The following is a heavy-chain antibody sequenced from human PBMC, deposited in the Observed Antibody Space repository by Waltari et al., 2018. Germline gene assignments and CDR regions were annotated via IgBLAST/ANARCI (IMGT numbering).Heavy chain of an antibody. CDR1: GFTFSTYW. Sequence: EVQLVESGGGLVQPGGSLRLSCAVSGFTFSTYWMHWVRQAPGKGLVWGSRINGPGSITTYADSVKGRFTVSRDNAKNTLYLQMNSLRVDDTATYYCARSEGGSPGVWGQGTLVTVSS. CDR2: INGPGSIT. V-gene: IGHV3-74*03. D-gene: IGHD3-16*01. CDR3: ARSEGGSPGV. J-gene: IGHJ4*01.